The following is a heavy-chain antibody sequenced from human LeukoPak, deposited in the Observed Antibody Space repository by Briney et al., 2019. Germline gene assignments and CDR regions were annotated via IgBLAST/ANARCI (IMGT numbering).Heavy chain of an antibody. V-gene: IGHV4-34*01. CDR1: GGSLSGYY. CDR2: INHSGST. D-gene: IGHD4-17*01. CDR3: ARGDGDYSAFDY. J-gene: IGHJ4*02. Sequence: SETLSLTCAVYGGSLSGYYWSWIRQPPGKGLEWIGEINHSGSTNYNPSLKSRVTISVDTSKNQFSLKLSSVTAADTAVYYCARGDGDYSAFDYWGQGTLVTVSS.